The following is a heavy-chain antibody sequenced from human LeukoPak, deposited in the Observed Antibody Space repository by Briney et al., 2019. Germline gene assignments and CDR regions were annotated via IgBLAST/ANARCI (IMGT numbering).Heavy chain of an antibody. Sequence: SETLSLTCAVYGGSFSGYYWXXXXXXXXXXXXXXXXINXXGSTNYXXXXXXXXXXXVGTSKXQFSLKLSSVTAADTAVYYCARVIHYYGSGSPFDYWGQGTLVTVSS. J-gene: IGHJ4*02. CDR3: ARVIHYYGSGSPFDY. CDR1: GGSFSGYY. D-gene: IGHD3-10*01. V-gene: IGHV4-34*01. CDR2: INXXGST.